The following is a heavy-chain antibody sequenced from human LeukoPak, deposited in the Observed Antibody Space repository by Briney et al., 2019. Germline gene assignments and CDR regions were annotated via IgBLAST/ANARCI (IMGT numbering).Heavy chain of an antibody. D-gene: IGHD3-10*01. CDR3: ARDKAYYYGSGSRYY. Sequence: PGVTVRLSCAASAFTISSYCMIWVRQAQGKGLEGGANINQDGRDKYYMDSVRGSFTISRAISKNSLYLHMLSPRDEDADVYYCARDKAYYYGSGSRYYWGQGTQVTVSS. J-gene: IGHJ4*02. CDR2: INQDGRDK. CDR1: AFTISSYC. V-gene: IGHV3-7*01.